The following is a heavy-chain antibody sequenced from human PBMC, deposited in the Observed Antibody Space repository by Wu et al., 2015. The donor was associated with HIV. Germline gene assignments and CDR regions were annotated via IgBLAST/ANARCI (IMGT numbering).Heavy chain of an antibody. D-gene: IGHD6-13*01. CDR2: VNPNSGGT. Sequence: QVQLVQSGAEVKKPGTSVKVSCKTSGYTFIGYYIHWVRQAPGQGLEWMGWVNPNSGGTKYAQKFQGRVTMTRDTSISTASMELSRLRSDDTAVYYCARDPQEGSSWYTHWGQGTLVTVSS. J-gene: IGHJ4*02. CDR3: ARDPQEGSSWYTH. V-gene: IGHV1-2*02. CDR1: GYTFIGYY.